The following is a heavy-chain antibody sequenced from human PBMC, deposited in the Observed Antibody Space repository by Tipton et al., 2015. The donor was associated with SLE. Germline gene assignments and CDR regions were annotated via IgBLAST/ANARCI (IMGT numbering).Heavy chain of an antibody. J-gene: IGHJ6*03. D-gene: IGHD3/OR15-3a*01. CDR3: ARVPGLDRDYFYYYYMDV. V-gene: IGHV4-34*01. Sequence: TLSLTCAVYGGSFSGYYWSWIRQPPGKGLEWIGEINHSGGTTYNASLKSRVTMPVDTSKNQFSLKLSSVTAADTAVYYCARVPGLDRDYFYYYYMDVWGKGTTVTVSS. CDR2: INHSGGT. CDR1: GGSFSGYY.